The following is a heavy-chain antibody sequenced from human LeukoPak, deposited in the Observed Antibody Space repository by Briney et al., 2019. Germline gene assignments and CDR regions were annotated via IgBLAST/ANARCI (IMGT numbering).Heavy chain of an antibody. J-gene: IGHJ4*02. CDR1: GVPITTYY. CDR3: VSYSRVHGTFLLPY. V-gene: IGHV4-59*01. Sequence: SETLSLTCTVSGVPITTYYWTWVRLSPGTGLEWIGYGYYSGDTNYNPSLKSRVAISVDTSRSQFSLKLTSVTAADTAIYYCVSYSRVHGTFLLPYWGQGIRVTVSS. CDR2: GYYSGDT. D-gene: IGHD1-1*01.